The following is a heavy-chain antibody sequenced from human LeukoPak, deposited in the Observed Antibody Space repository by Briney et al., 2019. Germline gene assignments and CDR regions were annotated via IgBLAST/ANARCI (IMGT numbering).Heavy chain of an antibody. V-gene: IGHV4-34*01. CDR1: GGSFSGYY. Sequence: SETLSLTCAVYGGSFSGYYWSWIRQPPGKGLEWIGEINHSGSTNYNPSLKSRVTISVDTSKNQFSLKLSSVTAADTAVYYCANGHGDWDYYDSSGYGYWGQGTLVTVSS. CDR2: INHSGST. CDR3: ANGHGDWDYYDSSGYGY. D-gene: IGHD3-22*01. J-gene: IGHJ4*02.